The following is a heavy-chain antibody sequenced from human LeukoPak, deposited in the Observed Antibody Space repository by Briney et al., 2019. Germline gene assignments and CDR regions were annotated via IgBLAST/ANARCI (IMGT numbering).Heavy chain of an antibody. CDR2: TYYRSKWYN. Sequence: SQTLSLTCAISGDSVSSNSAAWNWIRQSPSRGLEWLGRTYYRSKWYNDYAVSVKSRITINPDTSKNQFSLQLNSVTPEDTAVYYCARALGGSSGWYRPPAGAFDIWGQGTMVTVSS. V-gene: IGHV6-1*01. J-gene: IGHJ3*02. CDR3: ARALGGSSGWYRPPAGAFDI. D-gene: IGHD6-19*01. CDR1: GDSVSSNSAA.